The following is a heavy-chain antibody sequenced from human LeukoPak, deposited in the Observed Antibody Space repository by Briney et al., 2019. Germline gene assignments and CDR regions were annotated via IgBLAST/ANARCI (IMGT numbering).Heavy chain of an antibody. D-gene: IGHD4-17*01. CDR1: GYTFTSYG. Sequence: ASVKVSCKASGYTFTSYGISWVRQAPGQGLEWMGWISAYNGNTNYAQKLQGRVTMTTDTSTSTAYMELRSLRSDDTAVYYCARADYGDSPGYFDYWGQGTLVTVSS. V-gene: IGHV1-18*01. CDR2: ISAYNGNT. CDR3: ARADYGDSPGYFDY. J-gene: IGHJ4*02.